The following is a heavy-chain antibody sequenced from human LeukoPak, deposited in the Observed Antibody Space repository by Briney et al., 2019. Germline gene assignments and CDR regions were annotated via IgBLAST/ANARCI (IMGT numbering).Heavy chain of an antibody. CDR2: IYYSGIT. D-gene: IGHD6-13*01. CDR3: ARCAAVNDHYFDY. CDR1: AGSISTYC. J-gene: IGHJ4*02. Sequence: PSETLSLTCTVSAGSISTYCWNWIRQPPGKGLEWIGYIYYSGITNFNPSLRSRLTMSIDTSKSHFSLKLTSVTAADTAVYYCARCAAVNDHYFDYWGQGVLVTVSS. V-gene: IGHV4-59*01.